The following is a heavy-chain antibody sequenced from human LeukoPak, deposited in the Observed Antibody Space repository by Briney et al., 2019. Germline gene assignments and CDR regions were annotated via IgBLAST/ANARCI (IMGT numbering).Heavy chain of an antibody. V-gene: IGHV3-30*02. Sequence: GGSLRLSCAASGFTFSSYGMHWVRQAPGKGLEWVAFIRYDGSNKYYADSVKGRFTISRDNSKNTLYLQMNSLRAEETAEYYCAKDQRHKYYYGSGRSPDAFDIWGQGTMVTVSS. CDR3: AKDQRHKYYYGSGRSPDAFDI. CDR1: GFTFSSYG. CDR2: IRYDGSNK. J-gene: IGHJ3*02. D-gene: IGHD3-10*01.